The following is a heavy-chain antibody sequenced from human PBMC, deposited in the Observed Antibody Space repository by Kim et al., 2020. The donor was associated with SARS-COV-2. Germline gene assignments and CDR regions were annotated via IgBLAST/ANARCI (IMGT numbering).Heavy chain of an antibody. V-gene: IGHV4-59*01. Sequence: SETLSLTCTVSGGSISSYYWSWIRQPPGKGLEWIGYIYYSGSTNYNPSLKSRVTISVDTSKNQFSLKLSSVTAADTAVYYCARDPGGRYFDWLPHYYYYGMDVWGQGTTVTVSS. CDR2: IYYSGST. J-gene: IGHJ6*02. D-gene: IGHD3-9*01. CDR3: ARDPGGRYFDWLPHYYYYGMDV. CDR1: GGSISSYY.